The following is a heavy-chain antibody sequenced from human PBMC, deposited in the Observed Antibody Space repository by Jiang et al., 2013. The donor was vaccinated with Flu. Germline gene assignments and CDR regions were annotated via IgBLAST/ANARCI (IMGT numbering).Heavy chain of an antibody. CDR2: IYTSGST. CDR3: ARTRGGAIDY. Sequence: PGLVKPSETLSLTCTIFGGSISSYYWSWIRQSPGKGLEWIGYIYTSGSTNYNPSLKSRVTISVDTSKDQFSLKLRFVTAADTAVYYCARTRGGAIDYWGQGTLVTVSS. CDR1: GGSISSYY. D-gene: IGHD1-26*01. J-gene: IGHJ4*02. V-gene: IGHV4-4*09.